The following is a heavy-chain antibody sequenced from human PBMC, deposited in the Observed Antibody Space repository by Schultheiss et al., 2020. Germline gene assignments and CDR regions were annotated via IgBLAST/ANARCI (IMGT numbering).Heavy chain of an antibody. V-gene: IGHV4-59*12. CDR3: ARFDGGWSRYYFDY. Sequence: SETLSLTCAVYGGSFSGYYWTWIRQPPGKGLEWIGYIYYSGSTYYNPSLKSRVTISVDTSKNQFSLKLSSVTAADTAVYYCARFDGGWSRYYFDYWGQGTLVTVSS. CDR2: IYYSGST. CDR1: GGSFSGYY. D-gene: IGHD6-19*01. J-gene: IGHJ4*02.